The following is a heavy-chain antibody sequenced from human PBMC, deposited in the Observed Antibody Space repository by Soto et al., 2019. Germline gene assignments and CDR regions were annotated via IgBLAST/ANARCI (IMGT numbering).Heavy chain of an antibody. V-gene: IGHV1-18*01. CDR3: VRQYYDFWTDFPDFDY. J-gene: IGHJ4*02. D-gene: IGHD3-3*01. CDR2: ISANSGRA. Sequence: GASVKVSCKTSGYTFTKYDISWVRQAPGQGLEWMGLISANSGRANYAQKLQGRVTMTTDTSTTTAYMELRSLRSDETAVYYCVRQYYDFWTDFPDFDYWGQGTLVTVSS. CDR1: GYTFTKYD.